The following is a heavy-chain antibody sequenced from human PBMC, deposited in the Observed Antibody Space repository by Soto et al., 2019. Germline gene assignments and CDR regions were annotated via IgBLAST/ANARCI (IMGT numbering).Heavy chain of an antibody. CDR2: IYYSGST. CDR3: ARSTRYFDWLSYYYYGMDV. J-gene: IGHJ6*02. CDR1: GGSISSYY. Sequence: SETLSLTCTVSGGSISSYYWSWIRQPPGKGLEWIGYIYYSGSTNYNPSLKSRVTIPVDTSKNQFSLKLSSVTAADTAVYYCARSTRYFDWLSYYYYGMDVWGQGTTVTVSS. D-gene: IGHD3-9*01. V-gene: IGHV4-59*01.